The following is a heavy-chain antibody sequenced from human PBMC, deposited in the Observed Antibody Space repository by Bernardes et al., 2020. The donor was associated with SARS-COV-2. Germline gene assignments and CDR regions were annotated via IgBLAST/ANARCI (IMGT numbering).Heavy chain of an antibody. D-gene: IGHD5-18*01. CDR1: GFTFTSSA. Sequence: SVKVSCKASGFTFTSSAMQWVRQARGQRLEWIGWIVVGSGNTNYAQKFQERVTITRDMPTSTAYMELSSLRSEDTAVYYCAAGGSYGRYGMDGWGQGTTVTVSS. V-gene: IGHV1-58*02. CDR2: IVVGSGNT. J-gene: IGHJ6*02. CDR3: AAGGSYGRYGMDG.